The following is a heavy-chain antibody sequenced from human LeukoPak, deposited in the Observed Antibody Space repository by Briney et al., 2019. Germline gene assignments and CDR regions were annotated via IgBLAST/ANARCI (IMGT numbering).Heavy chain of an antibody. D-gene: IGHD3-22*01. CDR3: ARDSGYYYDSSGYYPSFDY. Sequence: SETLSLTCTVSGGSISSYYWSWIQQPPGKGLEWIGYIYYSGSTNYNPSLKSRVTISVDTSKNQFSLKLSSVTAADTAVYYCARDSGYYYDSSGYYPSFDYWGQGTLVTVSS. V-gene: IGHV4-59*01. J-gene: IGHJ4*02. CDR2: IYYSGST. CDR1: GGSISSYY.